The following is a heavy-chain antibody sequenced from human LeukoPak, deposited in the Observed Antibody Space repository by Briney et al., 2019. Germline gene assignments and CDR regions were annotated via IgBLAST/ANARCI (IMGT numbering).Heavy chain of an antibody. Sequence: SETLSLTCAVYGGSFSGYYWSWIRQPPGKGLEWIGEINHSGSTNYNPSLKSRVTISVDTSKNQFSLKLSSVTAADTAVYYCARGEKYYYDSSGYYRYVFYFDYWGQGTLVTVSS. CDR3: ARGEKYYYDSSGYYRYVFYFDY. CDR1: GGSFSGYY. J-gene: IGHJ4*02. D-gene: IGHD3-22*01. V-gene: IGHV4-34*01. CDR2: INHSGST.